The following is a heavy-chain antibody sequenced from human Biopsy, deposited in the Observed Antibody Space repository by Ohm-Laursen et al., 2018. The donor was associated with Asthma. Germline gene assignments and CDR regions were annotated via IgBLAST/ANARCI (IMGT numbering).Heavy chain of an antibody. D-gene: IGHD1-14*01. V-gene: IGHV3-30*04. Sequence: SLRLSCTAFGFNLNTYTLSWVRQAPGQGLAWLSTISYDGKFKYFADSVKGRFTISRDYSKNTLYPQMNSLRLEDTGVYFCARDAGMNLAPGHWSFDLWGRGTLLTVSS. CDR3: ARDAGMNLAPGHWSFDL. CDR1: GFNLNTYT. CDR2: ISYDGKFK. J-gene: IGHJ2*01.